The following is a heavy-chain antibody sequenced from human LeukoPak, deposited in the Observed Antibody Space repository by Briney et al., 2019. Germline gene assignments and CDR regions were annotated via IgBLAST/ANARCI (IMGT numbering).Heavy chain of an antibody. V-gene: IGHV4-38-2*02. Sequence: SETLSLTCTVSGYSISTGYYWDWIRQPPGKGLEWIGTFYHGGSTYYNPSLKSRVTISVDTSKNQFSLNLTSVTAADTAVYYCARVRCSGGSCPYYYYYYYMDVWGKGTTVTVSS. CDR1: GYSISTGYY. D-gene: IGHD2-15*01. J-gene: IGHJ6*03. CDR2: FYHGGST. CDR3: ARVRCSGGSCPYYYYYYYMDV.